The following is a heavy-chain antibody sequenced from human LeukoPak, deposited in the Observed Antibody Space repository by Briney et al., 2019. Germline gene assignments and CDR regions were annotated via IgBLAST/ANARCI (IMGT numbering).Heavy chain of an antibody. CDR2: IYYSGTT. D-gene: IGHD3-22*01. CDR1: GASITTTNY. J-gene: IGHJ4*02. Sequence: SETLSLTCTVSGASITTTNYWGWIRQAPGKGLEWIGHIYYSGTTSYSPSLNSRVTISVDTSKNQFSLRLSSVTAAGTAVYYCTRHHYDSTGSFDYWGQGALVTVSS. V-gene: IGHV4-39*01. CDR3: TRHHYDSTGSFDY.